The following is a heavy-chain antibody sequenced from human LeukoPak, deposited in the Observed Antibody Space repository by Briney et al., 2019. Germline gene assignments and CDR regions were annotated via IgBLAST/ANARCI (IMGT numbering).Heavy chain of an antibody. CDR3: ARDPYCSGGSCYGAFDI. CDR2: IWYDGSNK. V-gene: IGHV3-33*01. J-gene: IGHJ3*02. D-gene: IGHD2-15*01. Sequence: PGRSLRLSCAASGFTFSSYGMHWVRQAPGKGLEWVAVIWYDGSNKYYADSVKGRFTISRDNSKNTLYLQMNSLRAEDTAVYYCARDPYCSGGSCYGAFDIWGQGTMVTVSS. CDR1: GFTFSSYG.